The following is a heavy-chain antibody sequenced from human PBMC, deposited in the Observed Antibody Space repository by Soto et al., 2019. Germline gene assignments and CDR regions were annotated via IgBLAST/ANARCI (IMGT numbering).Heavy chain of an antibody. V-gene: IGHV4-59*08. CDR2: IYYSGST. CDR3: ARHQVYDFKHNYYSYYLDV. D-gene: IGHD3-3*01. Sequence: QVQLQESGPGLVKPSETLSLTCTVSGGSISSYYWSWIRQPPGKGLEWIGYIYYSGSTNYNPSLKSRVTITVDTSKNQFSLELSSVTAADTAVYYCARHQVYDFKHNYYSYYLDVWGKGTTVTVSS. J-gene: IGHJ6*03. CDR1: GGSISSYY.